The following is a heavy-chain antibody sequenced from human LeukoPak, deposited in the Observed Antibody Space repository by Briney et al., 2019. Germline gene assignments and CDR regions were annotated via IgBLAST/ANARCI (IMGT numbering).Heavy chain of an antibody. J-gene: IGHJ4*02. CDR3: AKAPANYVDTAMGTFDY. Sequence: GGSLRLSCAASGFTFSSSAMSWVRQAPGKGLEWVPSISGSGSGGSTYYADSVKGRFTISRDNSKNTLYLQMNSLRGEDTAVYYCAKAPANYVDTAMGTFDYWGQGTLVTVSS. D-gene: IGHD5-18*01. V-gene: IGHV3-23*01. CDR2: ISGSGSGGST. CDR1: GFTFSSSA.